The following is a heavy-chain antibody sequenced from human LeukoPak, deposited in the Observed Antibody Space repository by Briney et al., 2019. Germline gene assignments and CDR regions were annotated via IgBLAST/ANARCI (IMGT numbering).Heavy chain of an antibody. D-gene: IGHD4-11*01. Sequence: GGSLRLSCAASGFNFNSYWMSWVRQAPGKGLECVANIKQDGSDIYFVDSVKGRFTISRDNAKNSLYLQMNSLRGEDTAVYYCAREGTVRGQGTLVTVSS. CDR1: GFNFNSYW. CDR2: IKQDGSDI. V-gene: IGHV3-7*01. J-gene: IGHJ4*02. CDR3: AREGTV.